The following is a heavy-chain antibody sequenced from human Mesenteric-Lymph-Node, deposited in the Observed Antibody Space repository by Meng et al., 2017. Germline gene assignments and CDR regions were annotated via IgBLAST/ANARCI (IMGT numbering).Heavy chain of an antibody. CDR2: IYPGDSDT. J-gene: IGHJ4*02. CDR1: GYSFTSYW. D-gene: IGHD1-26*01. CDR3: ARYFGPGSYGHY. V-gene: IGHV5-51*01. Sequence: GESLKISCKGSGYSFTSYWIGWVRQMPGKGLEWMGIIYPGDSDTRYSPSFQGHVTIPSDRSTYTAYLEWSSLKTSDTATYYCARYFGPGSYGHYWGQGTVVTVSS.